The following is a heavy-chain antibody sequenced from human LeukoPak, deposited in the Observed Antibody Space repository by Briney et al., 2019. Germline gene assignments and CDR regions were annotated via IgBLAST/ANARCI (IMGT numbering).Heavy chain of an antibody. CDR3: ARMALAYCGGDCYPPADY. CDR1: GYTFTSYY. J-gene: IGHJ4*02. V-gene: IGHV1-46*01. D-gene: IGHD2-21*02. Sequence: ASVKVSCKASGYTFTSYYIHWVRQAPGQGLDWMGIINPSGGSTSYAQKFQGRVTMTRDTSTSPVYMELSSLRSEDTAVYYCARMALAYCGGDCYPPADYWGQGTLVTVSS. CDR2: INPSGGST.